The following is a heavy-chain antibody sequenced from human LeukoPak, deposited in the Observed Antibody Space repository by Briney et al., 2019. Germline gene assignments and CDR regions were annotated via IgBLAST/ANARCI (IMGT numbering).Heavy chain of an antibody. CDR3: AKPERGYLLYYYMDV. V-gene: IGHV3-23*01. D-gene: IGHD3-3*01. Sequence: GGSLRLSCAASGFTFSSYAMSWVRQAPGKGLEWVSGISGSGGSTYYADSVKGRFTISRDNSKNTLYLQMNSLRAEDTAVYYCAKPERGYLLYYYMDVWGKGTTVTVSS. CDR2: ISGSGGST. CDR1: GFTFSSYA. J-gene: IGHJ6*03.